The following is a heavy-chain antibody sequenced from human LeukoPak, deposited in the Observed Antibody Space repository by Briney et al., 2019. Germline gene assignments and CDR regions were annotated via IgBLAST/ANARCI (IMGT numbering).Heavy chain of an antibody. CDR2: INPSGGST. Sequence: ASVKVSCKASGYTFTNSYLHWVRQAPGQGLEWMGIINPSGGSTSYAQKFQGRVTMTRDTSTSTVYMELSSLRSEDTAVYYCARCRYYYYYMDVWGKGTTVTISS. CDR1: GYTFTNSY. J-gene: IGHJ6*03. D-gene: IGHD2-15*01. V-gene: IGHV1-46*01. CDR3: ARCRYYYYYMDV.